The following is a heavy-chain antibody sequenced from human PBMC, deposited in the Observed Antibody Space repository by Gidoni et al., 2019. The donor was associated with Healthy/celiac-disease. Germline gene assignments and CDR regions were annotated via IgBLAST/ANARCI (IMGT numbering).Heavy chain of an antibody. D-gene: IGHD3-16*02. CDR2: IRSKAYGGTT. CDR1: GFTFGAYA. CDR3: TRDSSSYDYIWGSYRLFDY. J-gene: IGHJ4*02. V-gene: IGHV3-49*04. Sequence: EVQLVESGGGSVQPGRSLRLSCTASGFTFGAYAMSWVRQAPGKGLEWVGFIRSKAYGGTTEYAASVKGRFTISRDDSKSIAYLQMNSLKTEDTAVYYCTRDSSSYDYIWGSYRLFDYWGQGTLVTVSS.